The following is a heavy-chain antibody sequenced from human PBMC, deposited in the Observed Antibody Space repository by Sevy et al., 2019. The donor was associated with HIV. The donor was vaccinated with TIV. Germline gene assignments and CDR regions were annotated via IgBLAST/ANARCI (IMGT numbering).Heavy chain of an antibody. CDR1: GFTFSDHY. CDR2: IRNKADSYTT. V-gene: IGHV3-72*01. Sequence: GGSLRLSCAASGFTFSDHYMEWVRQAPGKGLEWVGRIRNKADSYTTEYAASVKGRFTISRDDSKNSPYLLMNSLKTEDTAVYYCATHAGIAAAARVFDYWGQGTLVTVSS. J-gene: IGHJ4*02. D-gene: IGHD6-13*01. CDR3: ATHAGIAAAARVFDY.